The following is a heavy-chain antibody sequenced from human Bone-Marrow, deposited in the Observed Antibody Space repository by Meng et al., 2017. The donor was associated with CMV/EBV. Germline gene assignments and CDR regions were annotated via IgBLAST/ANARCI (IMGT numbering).Heavy chain of an antibody. V-gene: IGHV1-18*01. CDR3: ARDERLAIFPPEGMDV. CDR1: GYTFTSYG. Sequence: ASVKVSCKASGYTFTSYGISWVRQAPGQGLEWMGWISAYNGNTNYAQKLQGRVTMTTDTSTSTAYMELRSLRSDDTAVYYCARDERLAIFPPEGMDVWGQGTTVTVYS. CDR2: ISAYNGNT. D-gene: IGHD3-9*01. J-gene: IGHJ6*01.